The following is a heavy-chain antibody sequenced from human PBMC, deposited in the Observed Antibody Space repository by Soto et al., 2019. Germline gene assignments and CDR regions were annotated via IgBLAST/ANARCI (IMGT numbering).Heavy chain of an antibody. CDR1: GFTFSSYS. D-gene: IGHD6-13*01. J-gene: IGHJ3*02. Sequence: PGGSLRLSCAASGFTFSSYSMSWVRQAPGKGLEWVSYISSSSSTIYYADSVKGRFTISRDNAKNSLYLQMNSLRDEDTAVYYCARDSLLIAAAADDAFDIWGQGTMVTV. CDR2: ISSSSSTI. CDR3: ARDSLLIAAAADDAFDI. V-gene: IGHV3-48*02.